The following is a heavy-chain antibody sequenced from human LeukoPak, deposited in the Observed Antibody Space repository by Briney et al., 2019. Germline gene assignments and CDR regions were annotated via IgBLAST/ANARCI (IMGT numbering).Heavy chain of an antibody. CDR1: GGSFSGYY. V-gene: IGHV4-34*01. J-gene: IGHJ4*02. CDR3: ARGRRSDYFDY. Sequence: PSETLSLTCAVYGGSFSGYYWSWIRQPPGKGLEWIGEINHSGSTNYNPSLKSRVTVSVDTSKNQFSLKLSSVTAADTAVYHCARGRRSDYFDYWGQGTLVTVSS. CDR2: INHSGST.